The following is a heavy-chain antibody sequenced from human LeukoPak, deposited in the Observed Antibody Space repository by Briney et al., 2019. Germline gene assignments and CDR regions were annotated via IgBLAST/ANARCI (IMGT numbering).Heavy chain of an antibody. V-gene: IGHV4-38-2*01. CDR1: GYSISSGYY. D-gene: IGHD1-26*01. CDR3: ARISGSYYIDY. J-gene: IGHJ4*02. Sequence: SETLSLTCAVSGYSISSGYYCGWIRQPPGKGLEWIGSIYHSGSTYYNPSLKSRVTISVDTSKNQFSLKLSSVTAADTAVYYCARISGSYYIDYWGQGTLVTVSS. CDR2: IYHSGST.